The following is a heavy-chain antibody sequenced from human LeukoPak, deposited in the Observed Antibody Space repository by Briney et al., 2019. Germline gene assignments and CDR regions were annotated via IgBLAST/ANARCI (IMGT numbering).Heavy chain of an antibody. V-gene: IGHV4-38-2*01. CDR2: IYHSGST. J-gene: IGHJ4*02. Sequence: SETLSLTCAVSGYSISSGYYWGWIRQPPGKGVEWIGSIYHSGSTYYNPSLKSRVTISVDTSKNQFSLKLSSVTAADTAVYYCASMVRGFDYWGQGTLVTVSS. CDR1: GYSISSGYY. CDR3: ASMVRGFDY. D-gene: IGHD3-10*01.